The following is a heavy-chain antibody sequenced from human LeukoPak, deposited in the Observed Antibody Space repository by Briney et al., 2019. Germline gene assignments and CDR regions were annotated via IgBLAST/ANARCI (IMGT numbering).Heavy chain of an antibody. CDR3: AKGPIAVAGTYFDY. CDR1: GFTFDDYA. CDR2: ISWNSGSI. D-gene: IGHD6-19*01. J-gene: IGHJ4*02. V-gene: IGHV3-9*03. Sequence: PGRSLRLSCAASGFTFDDYAMHWVRQAPGKGLEWVSGISWNSGSIGYADSVKGRLTISRDNAKNSLYLQMNSLRAEDMALYYCAKGPIAVAGTYFDYWGQGTLVTVSS.